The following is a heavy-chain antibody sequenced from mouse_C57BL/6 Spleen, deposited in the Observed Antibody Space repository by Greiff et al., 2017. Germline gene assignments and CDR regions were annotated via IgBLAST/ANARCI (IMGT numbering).Heavy chain of an antibody. Sequence: EVQLVESEGGLVQPGSSMKLSCTASGFTFSDYYMAWVRQVPEKGLEWVANINYDGSSTYYLDSLKSRFIISGDNAKNSLYLQMSSLKSEDTATYYCARDNWDEDAMDYWGQGTSVTVSS. D-gene: IGHD4-1*01. CDR2: INYDGSST. CDR3: ARDNWDEDAMDY. CDR1: GFTFSDYY. J-gene: IGHJ4*01. V-gene: IGHV5-16*01.